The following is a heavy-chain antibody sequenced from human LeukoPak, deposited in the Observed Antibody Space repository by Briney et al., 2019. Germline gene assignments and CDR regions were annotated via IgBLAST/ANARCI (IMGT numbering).Heavy chain of an antibody. J-gene: IGHJ6*02. CDR1: GGSISTYY. V-gene: IGHV4-59*08. CDR2: IYYSGST. D-gene: IGHD5-18*01. CDR3: ARQDTAMAMGV. Sequence: SETLSLTCTVSGGSISTYYWSWIRQPPGKGLEWIGYIYYSGSTNYNPSLKSRVTISVDTSKNQFSLKLSSVTAADTAVYYCARQDTAMAMGVWGQGTTVTVSS.